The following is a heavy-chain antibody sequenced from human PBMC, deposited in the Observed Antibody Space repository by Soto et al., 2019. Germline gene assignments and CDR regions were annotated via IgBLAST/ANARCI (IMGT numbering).Heavy chain of an antibody. CDR1: GGSFSGYY. Sequence: QVQLQQWGAGLLKPSETLSLTCAVYGGSFSGYYWSWIRQPPGKGLEWIGEINHSGSTNYNPSLKSRVTISVETSKNQFSLKLSSVTAADTAVYYCARGSRLVPGWPLIDYWGQGTLVTVSS. CDR2: INHSGST. J-gene: IGHJ4*02. V-gene: IGHV4-34*01. CDR3: ARGSRLVPGWPLIDY. D-gene: IGHD6-19*01.